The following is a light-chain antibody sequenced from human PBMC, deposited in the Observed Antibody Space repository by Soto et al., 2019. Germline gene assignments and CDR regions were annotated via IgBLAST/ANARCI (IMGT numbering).Light chain of an antibody. CDR1: QTVTSY. J-gene: IGKJ1*01. Sequence: EIVLTQSPATLSLSPGERATLSCRASQTVTSYLAWYQQKPGQAPRLLIYDASTRATGIPVRFSGSGSETDFTLTISSLEPEDFAVYYCQQRSNWPRGTFGQGTKVEI. CDR2: DAS. V-gene: IGKV3-11*01. CDR3: QQRSNWPRGT.